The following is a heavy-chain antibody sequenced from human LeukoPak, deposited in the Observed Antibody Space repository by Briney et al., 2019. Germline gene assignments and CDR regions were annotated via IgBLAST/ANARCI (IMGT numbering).Heavy chain of an antibody. CDR3: ASNPPKTGDFNY. CDR2: MSPNSGNT. Sequence: GASVTVSCKTSGYTFTNYDINWLRQAPGQGLEWMGWMSPNSGNTGYAQKFQGRVTMTRDTSISTAYMELSSLRSEDTAVYYCASNPPKTGDFNYWGLGTLVTVSS. J-gene: IGHJ4*02. CDR1: GYTFTNYD. D-gene: IGHD7-27*01. V-gene: IGHV1-8*01.